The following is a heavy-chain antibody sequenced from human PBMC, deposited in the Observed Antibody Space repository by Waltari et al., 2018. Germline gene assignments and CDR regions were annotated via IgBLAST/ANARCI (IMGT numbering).Heavy chain of an antibody. CDR2: IYYTGNT. CDR1: GGCISDSTSY. V-gene: IGHV4-39*01. Sequence: QLQLQESGPGLVKTSETLSLTCTVSGGCISDSTSYWGWIRQPPGKGLEWIASIYYTGNTNYNLSLKSRVTISADTSKNQFSLRLNSVTASDTAVYYCARRLGIYYYFDVWGRGTLVTVS. J-gene: IGHJ2*01. CDR3: ARRLGIYYYFDV. D-gene: IGHD7-27*01.